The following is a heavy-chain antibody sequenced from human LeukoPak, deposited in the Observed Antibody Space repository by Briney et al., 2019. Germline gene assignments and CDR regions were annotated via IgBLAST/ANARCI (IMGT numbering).Heavy chain of an antibody. CDR3: ARQNGYFQQ. J-gene: IGHJ1*01. Sequence: SETLSLTCTVSGASINSYFWSWIRQPPGKGLEWIGYIDDSRRTNYNPSLTSRVTISVDTSKNQFSLSLNSVTATDTAVYYCARQNGYFQQWGQGTLVTVSS. CDR2: IDDSRRT. CDR1: GASINSYF. V-gene: IGHV4-59*08. D-gene: IGHD1-1*01.